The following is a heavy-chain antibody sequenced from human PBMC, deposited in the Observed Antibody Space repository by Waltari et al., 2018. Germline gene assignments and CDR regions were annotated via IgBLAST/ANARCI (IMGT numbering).Heavy chain of an antibody. V-gene: IGHV4-34*01. CDR2: LNHIVIT. J-gene: IGHJ4*02. D-gene: IGHD3-22*01. CDR1: GGSFSGYY. CDR3: AREGPHYYDSSGYSD. Sequence: QVQLQQWGAGLLKPSETLSLTCAVYGGSFSGYYWSWIRQPPGKGLEWIGELNHIVITNYNTSLKSRVTISVDTSKNQFSLKMSSVTAADTAVYYCAREGPHYYDSSGYSDWGQGTLVTVSS.